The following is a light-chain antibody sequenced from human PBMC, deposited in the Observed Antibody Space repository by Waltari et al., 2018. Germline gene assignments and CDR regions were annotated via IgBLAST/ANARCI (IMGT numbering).Light chain of an antibody. CDR3: QQYNNWPPIT. J-gene: IGKJ2*01. CDR1: QSVSSN. Sequence: EIVMTQSPATLSVSSGERATLSCRASQSVSSNLAWYQQKAGQAPRLLIYDASTRATGIPARFSGSGSGTEFTLTISSLQSEDFAVYYCQQYNNWPPITFGQGTKLEIK. V-gene: IGKV3-15*01. CDR2: DAS.